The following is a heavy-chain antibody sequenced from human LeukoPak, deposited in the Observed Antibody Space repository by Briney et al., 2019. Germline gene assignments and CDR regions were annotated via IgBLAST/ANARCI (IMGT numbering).Heavy chain of an antibody. V-gene: IGHV3-48*01. CDR2: ISSSSSTI. CDR3: ARDNGLTSMDH. J-gene: IGHJ4*02. D-gene: IGHD2-8*01. CDR1: GFTFSSYS. Sequence: GGSLRLSCVASGFTFSSYSMNWVRQAPGKGLEWVSYISSSSSTIYYAASVKGRFTISRDNAKNSLYLQMNSLRAEDTAVYYCARDNGLTSMDHWGQGTLVTVSS.